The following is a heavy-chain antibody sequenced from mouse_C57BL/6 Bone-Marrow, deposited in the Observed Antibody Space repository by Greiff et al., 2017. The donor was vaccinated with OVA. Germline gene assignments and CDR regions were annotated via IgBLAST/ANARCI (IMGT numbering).Heavy chain of an antibody. V-gene: IGHV1-72*01. CDR2: IDPNSGGT. J-gene: IGHJ1*03. CDR3: ASPSTTVVPHWYFDV. Sequence: QVQLQQSGAELVKPGASVKLSCKASGYTFTSYWMHWVKQRPGRGLEWIGRIDPNSGGTKYNEKFKSKATLTVDKPSSTAYMQLSSLTSEDSAVYYCASPSTTVVPHWYFDVWGTGTTVTVSS. CDR1: GYTFTSYW. D-gene: IGHD1-1*01.